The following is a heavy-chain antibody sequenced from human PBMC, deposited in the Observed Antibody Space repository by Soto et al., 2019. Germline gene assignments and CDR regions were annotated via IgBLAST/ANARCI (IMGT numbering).Heavy chain of an antibody. D-gene: IGHD3-9*01. CDR1: GVTFSSYT. Sequence: SVEVSCKASGVTFSSYTISWVRQAPGQGLEWMGRIIPILGIANYAQKFQGRVTITADKSTSTAYMELSSLRSEDTAVYSCAGGPRILRYFDWLSNDAFDTWGQGPMVTAS. V-gene: IGHV1-69*02. CDR2: IIPILGIA. J-gene: IGHJ3*02. CDR3: AGGPRILRYFDWLSNDAFDT.